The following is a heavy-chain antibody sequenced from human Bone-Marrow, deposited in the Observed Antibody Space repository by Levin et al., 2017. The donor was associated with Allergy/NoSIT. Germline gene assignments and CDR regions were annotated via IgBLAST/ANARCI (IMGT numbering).Heavy chain of an antibody. D-gene: IGHD3-22*01. CDR1: GGSISSGDYY. Sequence: SETLSLTCTVSGGSISSGDYYWSWIRQPPGKGLEWIGYIYYSGSTYYNPSLKSRVTISVDTSKNQFSLKLSSVTAADTAVYYCARDREGYDSSGYYRTIDYWGQGTLVTVSS. V-gene: IGHV4-30-4*01. CDR3: ARDREGYDSSGYYRTIDY. J-gene: IGHJ4*02. CDR2: IYYSGST.